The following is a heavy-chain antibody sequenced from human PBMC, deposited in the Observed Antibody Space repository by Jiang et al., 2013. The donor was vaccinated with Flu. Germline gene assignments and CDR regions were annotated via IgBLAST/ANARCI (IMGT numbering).Heavy chain of an antibody. V-gene: IGHV3-33*01. Sequence: QLVESGGGVVQPGRSLRPSCAASGFDFNSYAMHWVRQAPGKGLEWVAFIWFDGSEKHFADSVKGRFTISRDNSKNILYLQLDSLRGEDTAIYYCAGDPPGSGFAFHIWGQGTMVTVSS. CDR2: IWFDGSEK. CDR3: AGDPPGSGFAFHI. J-gene: IGHJ3*02. CDR1: GFDFNSYA. D-gene: IGHD6-25*01.